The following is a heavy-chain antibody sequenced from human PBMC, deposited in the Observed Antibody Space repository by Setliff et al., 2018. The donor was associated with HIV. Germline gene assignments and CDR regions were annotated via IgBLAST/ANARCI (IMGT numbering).Heavy chain of an antibody. CDR3: ATGPTMVTSKGFWFFDL. D-gene: IGHD4-17*01. V-gene: IGHV4-39*07. Sequence: SETLSLTCTVSGGSISSSSYYWGWIRQPPGKGLEWIGSIYYSGSTYYNPSLKSRVTISVDTSKNQFSLKLSSVTAADTAVYYCATGPTMVTSKGFWFFDLWGRGTLVTVSS. CDR2: IYYSGST. J-gene: IGHJ2*01. CDR1: GGSISSSSYY.